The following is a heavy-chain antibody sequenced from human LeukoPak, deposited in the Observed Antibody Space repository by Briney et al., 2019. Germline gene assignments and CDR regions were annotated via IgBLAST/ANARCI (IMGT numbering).Heavy chain of an antibody. J-gene: IGHJ4*02. D-gene: IGHD2-8*02. CDR3: ASNSRTDFDY. CDR1: GFIFNNYA. CDR2: ISWNSGSI. V-gene: IGHV3-9*01. Sequence: PGGSLRLSCAGSGFIFNNYAMHWVRQPPGKGLEWVSGISWNSGSIDYADSVKGRFTISRDNAKNSLYLQMNSLRAEDTAVYYCASNSRTDFDYWGQGTLVTVSS.